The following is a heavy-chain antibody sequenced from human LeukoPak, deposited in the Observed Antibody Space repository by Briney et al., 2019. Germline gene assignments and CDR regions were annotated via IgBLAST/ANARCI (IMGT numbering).Heavy chain of an antibody. CDR1: GGSISSGDYY. J-gene: IGHJ4*02. CDR2: IYYSGST. Sequence: SETLSLTCTVSGGSISSGDYYWSWIRQPPGKGLEWIGYIYYSGSTYYNPSLKSRVTISVDTSKNQFSLKLSSVTAADTAVYYCARAESRGYVDYWGQGTLVTVSS. V-gene: IGHV4-30-4*01. CDR3: ARAESRGYVDY. D-gene: IGHD3-22*01.